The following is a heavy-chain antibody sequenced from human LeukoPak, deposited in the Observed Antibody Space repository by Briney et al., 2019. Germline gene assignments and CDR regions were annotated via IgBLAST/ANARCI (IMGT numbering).Heavy chain of an antibody. CDR1: GGSINNYY. J-gene: IGHJ3*02. Sequence: SETLSLTCTVSGGSINNYYWTWIRQPAGKGLEWIGRIYSGGSTDYNPSVKYRVTMSVDTSKNQFSLRLSSVTAADTGVYYCARDPPSDEWAPLDAFDIWGQGTVVSVSS. CDR3: ARDPPSDEWAPLDAFDI. V-gene: IGHV4-4*07. D-gene: IGHD2-8*01. CDR2: IYSGGST.